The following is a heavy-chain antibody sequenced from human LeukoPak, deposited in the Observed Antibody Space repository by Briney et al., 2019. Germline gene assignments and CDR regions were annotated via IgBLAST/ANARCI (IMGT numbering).Heavy chain of an antibody. V-gene: IGHV1-2*02. Sequence: ASVKVSCKASGYTFTGYYIQWVRQAPGQGLEWMGWINPHSGGTDYAQKFQGRVTITRDTAITTAYMELSGLTPDATAVYYCARTFCSGGACYRSASYYYYHLGMDVWGQGTTVTVSS. J-gene: IGHJ6*02. CDR3: ARTFCSGGACYRSASYYYYHLGMDV. CDR1: GYTFTGYY. CDR2: INPHSGGT. D-gene: IGHD2-15*01.